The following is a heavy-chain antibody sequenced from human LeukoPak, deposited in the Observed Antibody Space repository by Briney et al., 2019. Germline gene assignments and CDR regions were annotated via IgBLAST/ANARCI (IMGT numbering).Heavy chain of an antibody. CDR3: ARASSSGYRGADY. CDR1: GCTFSSYG. CDR2: IWYDGSNK. D-gene: IGHD3-22*01. Sequence: GGSLRLSCAASGCTFSSYGMHWVREAPGKGLEWVAVIWYDGSNKYYADSVKGRFTISRDNSKNTLYLQMNSLRAEDTAVYYCARASSSGYRGADYWGQGTLVTVSS. V-gene: IGHV3-33*01. J-gene: IGHJ4*02.